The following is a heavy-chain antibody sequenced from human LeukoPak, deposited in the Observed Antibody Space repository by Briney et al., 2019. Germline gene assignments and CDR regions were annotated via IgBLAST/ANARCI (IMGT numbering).Heavy chain of an antibody. V-gene: IGHV3-74*01. CDR3: ARGRPHGNDY. J-gene: IGHJ4*02. CDR1: GFTSSSYW. Sequence: GGSLRLSCAASGFTSSSYWMNWVRQAPGKGLVWVSRIASDGSSTTYADSVKGRFSITRDNAKNTLYLQMNSLRVEDTAVYYCARGRPHGNDYWGQGTLVTVSS. D-gene: IGHD4-23*01. CDR2: IASDGSST.